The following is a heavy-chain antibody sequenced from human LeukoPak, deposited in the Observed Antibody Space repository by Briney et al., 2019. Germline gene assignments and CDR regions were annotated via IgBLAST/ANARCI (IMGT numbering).Heavy chain of an antibody. CDR1: GFTFSSYW. CDR2: IKQDGSEK. CDR3: ATARYLRIMNWFDP. D-gene: IGHD3-9*01. J-gene: IGHJ5*02. V-gene: IGHV3-7*01. Sequence: GGSLRLSCAASGFTFSSYWMTWVRQAPGKGLEWVANIKQDGSEKYYVDSVKGRFTISRDNAKNSLYLQMNSLRAEDTAVYYCATARYLRIMNWFDPWGQGTLVTVSS.